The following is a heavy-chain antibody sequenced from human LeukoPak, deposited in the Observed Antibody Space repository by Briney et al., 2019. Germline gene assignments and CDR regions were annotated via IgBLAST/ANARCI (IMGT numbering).Heavy chain of an antibody. V-gene: IGHV3-66*01. D-gene: IGHD5-24*01. CDR3: ARDFGEMPNY. CDR1: GFSVNNLY. Sequence: GGSLRLSCAASGFSVNNLYMSWVRQAPGKGLEWVSVIYSGDRTYYADSVKGRFTISRDTSKNTVYLQMNSLRPEETAVYYCARDFGEMPNYWGQGTLVTVSS. J-gene: IGHJ4*02. CDR2: IYSGDRT.